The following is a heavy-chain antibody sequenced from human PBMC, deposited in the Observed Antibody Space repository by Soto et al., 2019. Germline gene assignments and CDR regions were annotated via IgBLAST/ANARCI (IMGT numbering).Heavy chain of an antibody. D-gene: IGHD2-8*01. CDR3: ARVALNGPGNH. CDR2: IIPVLGKP. Sequence: QMQLVQSGAEVKKPGSSVKVSCKVSGDTFTANPLTWLRQAPGQGLEWIGGIIPVLGKPSYGQNSQGRVTITADRSATDESTSTAYMELSSLKSDDTAVYYCARVALNGPGNHGGQGTLVTVAS. CDR1: GDTFTANP. J-gene: IGHJ4*02. V-gene: IGHV1-69*01.